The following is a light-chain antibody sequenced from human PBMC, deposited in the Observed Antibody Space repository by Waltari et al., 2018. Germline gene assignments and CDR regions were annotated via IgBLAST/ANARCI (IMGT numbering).Light chain of an antibody. CDR2: EVS. J-gene: IGLJ1*01. CDR3: SSYAGSTRYV. CDR1: SSDVGGYNY. Sequence: SALTQPPSASGSPGQSVTISCTGTSSDVGGYNYVSWYQQHPGKAPTLMIYEVSKRPSGVPDRFSGSKSGNTASLTVSGLQAEDEADYYCSSYAGSTRYVFGTGTKVTVL. V-gene: IGLV2-8*01.